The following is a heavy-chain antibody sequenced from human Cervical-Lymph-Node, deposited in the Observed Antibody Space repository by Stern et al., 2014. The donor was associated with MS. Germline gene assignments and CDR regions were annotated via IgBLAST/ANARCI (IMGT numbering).Heavy chain of an antibody. D-gene: IGHD2-15*01. J-gene: IGHJ3*02. CDR1: GFTFTSYG. CDR2: ISAYNATA. V-gene: IGHV1-18*01. CDR3: ARGLLGSENAFDI. Sequence: HVQLVQSGAEVKKPAASVKVSCKASGFTFTSYGISLVRHAPRQGIERMGWISAYNATATYALKLQSRVTMTTDTSTSTAYMAQRSLRSEDTAVYYCARGLLGSENAFDIWGQGTMVTVSS.